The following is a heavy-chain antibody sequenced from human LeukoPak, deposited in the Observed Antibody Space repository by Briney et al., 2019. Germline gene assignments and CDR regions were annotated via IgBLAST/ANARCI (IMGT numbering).Heavy chain of an antibody. D-gene: IGHD5-18*01. V-gene: IGHV3-30*02. CDR2: IRYDGSNK. Sequence: GGSLRLSCAASGFTFSSYAMHWVRQAPGKGLEWVAFIRYDGSNKYYADSVKGRFTISRDNSKNTLYLQMNSLRAEDTAVYYCAKEARYSYGGDFFAYWGQGTLVTVSS. J-gene: IGHJ4*02. CDR3: AKEARYSYGGDFFAY. CDR1: GFTFSSYA.